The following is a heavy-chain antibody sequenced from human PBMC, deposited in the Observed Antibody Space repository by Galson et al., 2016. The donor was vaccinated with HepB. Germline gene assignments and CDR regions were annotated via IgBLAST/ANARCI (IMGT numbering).Heavy chain of an antibody. V-gene: IGHV1-3*04. CDR3: ARGPAGGTSGFYFDF. Sequence: SVKVSCKASGYTFTSSAMHWVRQAPGGRLEWMAYINIGNGDTFYSDKYQGRVTVTRDTSASVVYMELSTLRSQDTAIYYCARGPAGGTSGFYFDFWGQGALVTVSS. D-gene: IGHD2-2*01. CDR2: INIGNGDT. J-gene: IGHJ4*02. CDR1: GYTFTSSA.